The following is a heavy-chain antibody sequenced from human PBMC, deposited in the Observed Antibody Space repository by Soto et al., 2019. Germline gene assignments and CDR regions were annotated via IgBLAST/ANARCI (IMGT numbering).Heavy chain of an antibody. D-gene: IGHD2-21*01. CDR1: GFTVSSYA. CDR3: AKGGTLDAYDYYYYGMDV. V-gene: IGHV3-23*01. CDR2: ISGSGGST. Sequence: EVQLFESGGGLVQPGVSLRLSCAASGFTVSSYAMSWVRQAPGKGLEWVSAISGSGGSTYYADSVKGRFTISRDNSKNPLYLQMNSLTAEDTAVYYCAKGGTLDAYDYYYYGMDVWGQGTTVTFSS. J-gene: IGHJ6*02.